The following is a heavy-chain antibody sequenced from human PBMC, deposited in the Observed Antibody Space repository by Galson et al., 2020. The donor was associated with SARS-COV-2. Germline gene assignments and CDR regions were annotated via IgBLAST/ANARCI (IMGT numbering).Heavy chain of an antibody. CDR1: GFAFGTYG. CDR2: IWHDGSYK. V-gene: IGHV3-33*01. CDR3: ARGGIMEDTIPGVFDI. Sequence: GESLKISCEASGFAFGTYGMHWVRQAPGKGLEGVAGIWHDGSYKYYVHSVNGRFTISRDNSKNTLFLQMNSLRAEDTAVYYCARGGIMEDTIPGVFDIWGQGTVVTVSS. D-gene: IGHD1-26*01. J-gene: IGHJ3*02.